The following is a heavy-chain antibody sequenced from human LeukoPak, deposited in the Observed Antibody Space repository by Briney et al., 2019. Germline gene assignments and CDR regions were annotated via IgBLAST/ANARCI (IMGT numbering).Heavy chain of an antibody. CDR3: ATHSSSSNLFDY. V-gene: IGHV4-59*01. J-gene: IGHJ4*02. Sequence: SETLSLPCTVSGGSLSTFYWSWIRQPPGKGLEWIGYIYYSVTTNYNPSLKSRVTISVDTSKNQFSLKLSSVTAADTAVYYCATHSSSSNLFDYWGQGTLVTVSS. CDR1: GGSLSTFY. CDR2: IYYSVTT. D-gene: IGHD6-6*01.